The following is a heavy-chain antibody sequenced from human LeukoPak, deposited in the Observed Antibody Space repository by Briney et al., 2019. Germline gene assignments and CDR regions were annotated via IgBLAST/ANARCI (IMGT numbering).Heavy chain of an antibody. Sequence: SPTLSLTFAISGDSVSSNSAAWNWIRQSPSRGLEWLGRTYYRSKWYNDYAVSVKSRITINPDTSKNQFSLQLNSVTPEDTAVYYCVKGSGTNDYGMDAWGQGTTVTVPS. CDR3: VKGSGTNDYGMDA. CDR2: TYYRSKWYN. V-gene: IGHV6-1*01. CDR1: GDSVSSNSAA. D-gene: IGHD3-10*01. J-gene: IGHJ6*02.